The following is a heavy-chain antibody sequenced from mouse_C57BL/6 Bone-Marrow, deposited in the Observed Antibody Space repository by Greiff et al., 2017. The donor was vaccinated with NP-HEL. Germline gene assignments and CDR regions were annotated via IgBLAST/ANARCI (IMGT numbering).Heavy chain of an antibody. J-gene: IGHJ3*01. CDR3: ARGRAWVTTVVATPY. V-gene: IGHV1-69*01. Sequence: QVQLQQSGAELVMPGASVKLSCKASGYTFTSYWMHWVKQRPGQGLEWIGEIDPSDSYTNYNQKFKGKSTLTVDKSSSTAYMQLSSLTSEDSAVYYCARGRAWVTTVVATPYWGQGTLVTVSA. D-gene: IGHD1-1*01. CDR2: IDPSDSYT. CDR1: GYTFTSYW.